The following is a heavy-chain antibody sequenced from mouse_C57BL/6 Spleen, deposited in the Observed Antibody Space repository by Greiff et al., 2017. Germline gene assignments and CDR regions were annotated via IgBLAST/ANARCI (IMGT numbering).Heavy chain of an antibody. CDR2: INPVSGGT. CDR3: ARGGTGPFDY. Sequence: VQLQQSGAELVRPGTSVKVSCKASGYAFTNYLIEWVKQRPGQDLEWIGVINPVSGGTNYNEKFKGKATLTADKSSSTAYMQLSSLTSEDSAVYFCARGGTGPFDYWGQGTTLTVSS. CDR1: GYAFTNYL. V-gene: IGHV1-54*01. J-gene: IGHJ2*01. D-gene: IGHD4-1*01.